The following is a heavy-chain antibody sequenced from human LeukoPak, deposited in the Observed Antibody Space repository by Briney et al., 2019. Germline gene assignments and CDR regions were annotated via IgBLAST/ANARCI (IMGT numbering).Heavy chain of an antibody. Sequence: GASVKVSCKASGGTFSSYAISWVRQAPGQGLEWMGGIIPIFGTANYAQKFQGRVTITADESTSTAYMELSSLRSEDTAVYYCARATMVRGVPETPFGYWGQGTLVTVSS. CDR1: GGTFSSYA. CDR2: IIPIFGTA. V-gene: IGHV1-69*13. J-gene: IGHJ4*02. CDR3: ARATMVRGVPETPFGY. D-gene: IGHD3-10*01.